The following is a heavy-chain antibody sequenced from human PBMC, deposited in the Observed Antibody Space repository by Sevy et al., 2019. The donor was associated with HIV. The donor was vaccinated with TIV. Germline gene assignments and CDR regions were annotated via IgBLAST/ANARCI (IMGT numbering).Heavy chain of an antibody. Sequence: GGSLRLSCAASGFTFSSYGMHWVRQAPGKGLEWVAVISYDGSNKYYADSVKGRFTISRDNSKNTLYLQMNSLRAEDTAVYYCAKDPIWFGELLRPGHDAFDIWGRGTMVTVSS. V-gene: IGHV3-30*18. J-gene: IGHJ3*02. CDR3: AKDPIWFGELLRPGHDAFDI. CDR2: ISYDGSNK. D-gene: IGHD3-10*01. CDR1: GFTFSSYG.